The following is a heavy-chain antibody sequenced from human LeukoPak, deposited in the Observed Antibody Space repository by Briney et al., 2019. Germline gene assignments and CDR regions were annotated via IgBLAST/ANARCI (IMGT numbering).Heavy chain of an antibody. J-gene: IGHJ4*02. CDR2: IKQDGSEK. CDR3: ARDIRDGASYYSDY. CDR1: GFTFSGYW. D-gene: IGHD5-24*01. Sequence: PGGSLRLSCAASGFTFSGYWMSWVRQAPGKGLEWVADIKQDGSEKYYADSVKGRFTISRDNAKNSLYLQMNSLRAEDTAVYSCARDIRDGASYYSDYWGQGTLVTVSS. V-gene: IGHV3-7*01.